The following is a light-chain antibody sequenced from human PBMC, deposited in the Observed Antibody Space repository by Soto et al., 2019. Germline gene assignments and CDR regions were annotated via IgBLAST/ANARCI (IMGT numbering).Light chain of an antibody. J-gene: IGKJ1*01. Sequence: DIQMTQSPFSLPASVGDRVTITCRASESVSSRLAWYQQKPGKAPKLLISEASSVESGVPSRFSGSGSGTEFTLTISSLQPDDFATYYCQQYNYYRTFGQGTEVEMK. V-gene: IGKV1-5*03. CDR3: QQYNYYRT. CDR1: ESVSSR. CDR2: EAS.